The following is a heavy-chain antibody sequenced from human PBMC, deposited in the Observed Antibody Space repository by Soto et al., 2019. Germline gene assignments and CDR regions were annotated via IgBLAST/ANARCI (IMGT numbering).Heavy chain of an antibody. CDR3: ARHGSIAAAGTGSYYYGMDV. J-gene: IGHJ6*02. V-gene: IGHV5-51*01. Sequence: PGESLKISCKGSGNSFTSYWIGWVRQMPGKGLEWMGIIYSGDSDTRYSPSFQGQVTISADKSISTAYLQWSSLKASDTAMYYCARHGSIAAAGTGSYYYGMDVWGQGTTVTV. CDR1: GNSFTSYW. CDR2: IYSGDSDT. D-gene: IGHD6-13*01.